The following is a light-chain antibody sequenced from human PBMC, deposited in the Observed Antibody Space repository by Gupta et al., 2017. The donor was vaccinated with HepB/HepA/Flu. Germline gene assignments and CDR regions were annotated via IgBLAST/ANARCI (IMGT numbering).Light chain of an antibody. J-gene: IGKJ4*01. CDR2: GAS. V-gene: IGKV3-20*01. Sequence: EIVLTQSPGTLSLSPGERATLSCRASQSVSSSYLAWYQQKPGQAPRLLIYGASSRATGIPDRFSGSGSGTYFTLTISRREPEDFAVYCCQQDGSSPITFGGGTXVEIK. CDR1: QSVSSSY. CDR3: QQDGSSPIT.